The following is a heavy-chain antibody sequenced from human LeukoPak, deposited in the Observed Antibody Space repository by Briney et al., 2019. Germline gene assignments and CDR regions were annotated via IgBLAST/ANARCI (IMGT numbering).Heavy chain of an antibody. CDR1: GFTFSSYA. J-gene: IGHJ4*02. CDR2: ISSTGGST. V-gene: IGHV3-23*01. CDR3: AKDIVFPFSGSYDY. D-gene: IGHD3-10*01. Sequence: GGSLRLSCAASGFTFSSYAMSWVRQAPGKGLEWVSGISSTGGSTYYADSVKGRFTISRDNSKNTLYVQMNSLTAEDTAVYYCAKDIVFPFSGSYDYWGQGALVTVSS.